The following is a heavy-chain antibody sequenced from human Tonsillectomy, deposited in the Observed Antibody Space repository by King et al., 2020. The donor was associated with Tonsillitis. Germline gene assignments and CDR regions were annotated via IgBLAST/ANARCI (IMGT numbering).Heavy chain of an antibody. V-gene: IGHV4-59*01. CDR3: ARGPPLGYCGGDCYYQY. D-gene: IGHD2-21*02. CDR1: GGSISTYY. CDR2: IYYSGST. Sequence: VQLQESGPGLLKPSGTLSLTCTVSGGSISTYYWSWIRQPPGKGLEWIGYIYYSGSTNYNPSLKSRVTISVDTSKNQFSLKLSSVTAADTAVYYCARGPPLGYCGGDCYYQYWGQGTLVTVSS. J-gene: IGHJ4*02.